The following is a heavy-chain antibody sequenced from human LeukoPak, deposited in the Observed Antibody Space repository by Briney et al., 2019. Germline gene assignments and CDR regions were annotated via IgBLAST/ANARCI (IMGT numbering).Heavy chain of an antibody. CDR2: MSPNSGRA. D-gene: IGHD6-6*01. CDR1: EYTFNDYY. V-gene: IGHV1-2*02. Sequence: ASVKVSCKASEYTFNDYYIHWVRQAPGQGLEWMGWMSPNSGRADSAQKFQGRVTMTSDTSISTVYMDLTSLTSDDTAVYYCTRTNPQLGRRDFFDLWGQGTLVIVSS. CDR3: TRTNPQLGRRDFFDL. J-gene: IGHJ4*02.